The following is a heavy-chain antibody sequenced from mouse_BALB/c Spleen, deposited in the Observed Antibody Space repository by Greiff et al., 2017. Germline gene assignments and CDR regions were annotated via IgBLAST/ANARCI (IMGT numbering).Heavy chain of an antibody. CDR1: GFTFSSYG. Sequence: EVKLVESGGGLVQPGGSLKLSCAASGFTFSSYGMSWVRQTPDKRLELVATINSNGGSTYYPDSVKGRFTISRDNAKNTLYLQMSSLKSEDTAMYYCARDRGPDWGQGTLVTVSA. CDR3: ARDRGPD. V-gene: IGHV5-6-3*01. D-gene: IGHD3-3*01. J-gene: IGHJ3*01. CDR2: INSNGGST.